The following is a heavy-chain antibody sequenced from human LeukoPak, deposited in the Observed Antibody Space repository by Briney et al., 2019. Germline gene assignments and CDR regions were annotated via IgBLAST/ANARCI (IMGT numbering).Heavy chain of an antibody. CDR2: IYFSGSS. Sequence: SGTLSLTCTVSGVSISGSTYYWCWIRQPPGKGLERIGSIYFSGSSQYNPSLKSRVHTSVDTSKNQFSLKLSSVSAADTAVYYWARHGNWSGLEFDYWGQGTLVTVSS. D-gene: IGHD1-26*01. CDR3: ARHGNWSGLEFDY. CDR1: GVSISGSTYY. V-gene: IGHV4-39*01. J-gene: IGHJ4*02.